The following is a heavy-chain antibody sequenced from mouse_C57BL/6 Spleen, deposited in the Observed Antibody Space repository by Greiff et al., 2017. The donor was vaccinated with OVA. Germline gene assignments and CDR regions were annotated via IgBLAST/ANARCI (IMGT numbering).Heavy chain of an antibody. V-gene: IGHV1-64*01. J-gene: IGHJ3*01. D-gene: IGHD2-4*01. CDR1: GYTFTSYW. Sequence: QVQLQQPGAELVKPGASVKLSCKASGYTFTSYWLHWVKQRPGQGLEWIGMIHPNSGSTNYNEKFKSKATLTADKSSSTAYIQLSSLTSEDSAVYYCSREGDYDEFAYWGQGTLVTVSA. CDR2: IHPNSGST. CDR3: SREGDYDEFAY.